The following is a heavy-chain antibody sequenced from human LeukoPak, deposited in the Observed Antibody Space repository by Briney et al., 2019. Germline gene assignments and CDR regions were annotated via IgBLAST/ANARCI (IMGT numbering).Heavy chain of an antibody. CDR3: TRVGYIDEGIDY. CDR2: ITGSSSYT. Sequence: GGSLRLSCAASGFTFSDYSMTWIRQAPGKGLEWVSYITGSSSYTNYADSVKGRFAISRDNAENSLYLQMNSLRAEDTAIYYCTRVGYIDEGIDYWGQGTLVTVSS. J-gene: IGHJ4*02. V-gene: IGHV3-11*06. D-gene: IGHD5-24*01. CDR1: GFTFSDYS.